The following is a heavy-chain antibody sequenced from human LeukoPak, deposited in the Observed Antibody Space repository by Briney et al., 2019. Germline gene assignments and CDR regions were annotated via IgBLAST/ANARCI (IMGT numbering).Heavy chain of an antibody. V-gene: IGHV1-69*05. CDR1: GGTFSSYA. D-gene: IGHD3-3*01. CDR2: IIPIFGTA. J-gene: IGHJ6*03. CDR3: ASGSYYDFWSGYSRYYYYYMDV. Sequence: GSSVKVSCEASGGTFSSYAISWVRQAPGQGLEWMGRIIPIFGTANHAQKFQGRVTITTDESTSAAYMELSSLRSEDTAVYYCASGSYYDFWSGYSRYYYYYMDVWGKGTTVTVSS.